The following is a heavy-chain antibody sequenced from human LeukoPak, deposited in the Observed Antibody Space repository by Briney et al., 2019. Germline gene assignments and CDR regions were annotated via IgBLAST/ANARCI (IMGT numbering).Heavy chain of an antibody. CDR1: GFTFDDYA. D-gene: IGHD3-10*01. V-gene: IGHV3-48*03. J-gene: IGHJ6*03. Sequence: HTGGSLRLSCAASGFTFDDYAMHWVRQAPGKGLEWVSYISSSGSTIYYADSVKGRFTISRDNAKNSLYLQMNSLRAEDTAVYYCARANYGSGSYRYYYYYYYMDVWGKGTTVTVSS. CDR3: ARANYGSGSYRYYYYYYYMDV. CDR2: ISSSGSTI.